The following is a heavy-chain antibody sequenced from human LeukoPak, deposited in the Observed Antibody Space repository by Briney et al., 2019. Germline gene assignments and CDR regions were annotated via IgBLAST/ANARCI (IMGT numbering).Heavy chain of an antibody. V-gene: IGHV1-69*06. Sequence: SVKVSCKASGGTFSSYAISGVRQAPGQGLEWMRGIIPIFGTANYAQKFQGRVTITADKSTSTAYMELSSLRSEDTAVYYCAIRGYSYGQVQASLGDYWGQGTLVTVSS. J-gene: IGHJ4*02. CDR3: AIRGYSYGQVQASLGDY. D-gene: IGHD5-18*01. CDR2: IIPIFGTA. CDR1: GGTFSSYA.